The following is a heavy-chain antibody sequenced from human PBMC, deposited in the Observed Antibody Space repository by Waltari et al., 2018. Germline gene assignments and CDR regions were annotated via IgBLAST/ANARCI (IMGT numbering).Heavy chain of an antibody. J-gene: IGHJ4*02. Sequence: QVLLVQSGAEVKKPAASVTVSCKTSSYTFPAHYMYWVRQPPGQGLACRGWINPYSGGTAYAQKFQGRVTLTRDTSISTAYMELNRLISDDSAMYYCATAPDAFQIINWGQGTLVTVSS. V-gene: IGHV1-2*02. CDR3: ATAPDAFQIIN. CDR1: SYTFPAHY. D-gene: IGHD2-2*01. CDR2: INPYSGGT.